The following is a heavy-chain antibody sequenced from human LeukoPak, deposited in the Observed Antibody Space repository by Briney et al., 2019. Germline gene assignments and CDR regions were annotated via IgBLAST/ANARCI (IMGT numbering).Heavy chain of an antibody. J-gene: IGHJ4*02. CDR2: INQDGSEK. Sequence: GGSLRLSCAVSEFTFSNFWMSWVRQAPGKGLEWVANINQDGSEKYYVDSVKGRFSISRDNAKSSLYLQMNSLRAEDTAVYYCARRYFDYWGQGTLVTVSS. V-gene: IGHV3-7*03. D-gene: IGHD1-14*01. CDR3: ARRYFDY. CDR1: EFTFSNFW.